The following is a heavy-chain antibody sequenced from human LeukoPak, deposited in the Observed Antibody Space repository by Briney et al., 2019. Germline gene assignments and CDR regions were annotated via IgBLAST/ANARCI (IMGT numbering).Heavy chain of an antibody. V-gene: IGHV3-74*01. Sequence: GGSLRLSCAASGFTFISNWMHWARQAPGKGLVWVSRINSDGSSTIYADSVKGRFTISRDNAKNTLYLQMNSLRAEDTAVYYCARGHYYDSSAYYYYYAMDVWGQGTTVTVSS. CDR1: GFTFISNW. CDR2: INSDGSST. J-gene: IGHJ6*02. CDR3: ARGHYYDSSAYYYYYAMDV. D-gene: IGHD3-22*01.